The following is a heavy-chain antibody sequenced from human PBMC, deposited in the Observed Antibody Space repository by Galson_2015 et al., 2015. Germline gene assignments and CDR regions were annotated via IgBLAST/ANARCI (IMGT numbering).Heavy chain of an antibody. D-gene: IGHD1-26*01. V-gene: IGHV3-15*01. CDR1: GFTFSKAW. J-gene: IGHJ4*02. Sequence: SLRLSCAASGFTFSKAWMTWIRQAPGKTLEWVGRIRSKSEGETTDYAAPVEGRFTISRDDTTNTLYLQMDSLKAEDTAVYYCTTPLFKTTNYWGQGTLVTVSS. CDR3: TTPLFKTTNY. CDR2: IRSKSEGETT.